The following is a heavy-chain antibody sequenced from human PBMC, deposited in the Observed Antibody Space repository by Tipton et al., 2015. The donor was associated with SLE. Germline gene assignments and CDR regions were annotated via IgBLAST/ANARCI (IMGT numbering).Heavy chain of an antibody. Sequence: QLVQSGAEVKKPGESLKISCKGSGYSFTSYWIGWVRQMPGKGLECMGIIYPGDSDTRYSPSFQGQVTISADKSISTAYLQWSSLKASDTAMYYCAGTYCYDSSGYGDAFDIWGQGTMVTVSS. V-gene: IGHV5-51*03. J-gene: IGHJ3*02. CDR3: AGTYCYDSSGYGDAFDI. CDR2: IYPGDSDT. D-gene: IGHD3-22*01. CDR1: GYSFTSYW.